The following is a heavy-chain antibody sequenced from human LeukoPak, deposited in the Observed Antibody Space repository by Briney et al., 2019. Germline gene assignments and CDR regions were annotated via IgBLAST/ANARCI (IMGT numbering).Heavy chain of an antibody. Sequence: GASVKVSCKASGGTFSSYAISWVRQAPGQGLEWMGRIIPIFGIANYAQKFQGRVPITADKSTSTAYMELSSLRSEDTAVYYCARDKYSSSLGDYWGQGTLVTVSS. V-gene: IGHV1-69*04. CDR3: ARDKYSSSLGDY. CDR2: IIPIFGIA. CDR1: GGTFSSYA. J-gene: IGHJ4*02. D-gene: IGHD6-6*01.